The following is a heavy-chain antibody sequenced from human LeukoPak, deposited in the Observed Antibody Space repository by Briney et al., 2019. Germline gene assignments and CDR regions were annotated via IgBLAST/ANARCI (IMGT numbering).Heavy chain of an antibody. J-gene: IGHJ3*02. CDR3: ARGDLPGSYDDAFDI. V-gene: IGHV3-74*01. CDR1: GFSFSSYW. D-gene: IGHD1-26*01. Sequence: PGGSLRLSCAASGFSFSSYWIHWVRQAPGKGLVWVSRVNSDGSRTTYADSVKGRFTISRDNAKNSLYLQMNSLRAEDTAVYYCARGDLPGSYDDAFDIWGQGTMVTVSS. CDR2: VNSDGSRT.